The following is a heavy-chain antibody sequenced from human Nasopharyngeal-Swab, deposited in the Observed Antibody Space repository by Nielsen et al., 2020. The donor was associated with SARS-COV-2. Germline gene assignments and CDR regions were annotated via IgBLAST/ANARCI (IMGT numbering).Heavy chain of an antibody. D-gene: IGHD5-12*01. CDR1: GYTFTDYY. Sequence: SVKVSCKTSGYTFTDYYIHWMRQVPGQGLEWVGGIVPALGLPNYAQKFRGRVTISADRSTTTSYLELSSLRSEDTAIYYCAREGEYGAYDAPDYWGQGTLVTVSS. J-gene: IGHJ4*02. CDR3: AREGEYGAYDAPDY. V-gene: IGHV1-69*10. CDR2: IVPALGLP.